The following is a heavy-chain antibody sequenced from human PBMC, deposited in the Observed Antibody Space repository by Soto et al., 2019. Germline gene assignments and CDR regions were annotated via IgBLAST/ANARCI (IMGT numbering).Heavy chain of an antibody. CDR1: GYTFTSYG. CDR3: ARGSGYSSSPAYYYYGMDV. D-gene: IGHD6-6*01. Sequence: QVQLVQSGAEVKKPGASVKVSCKASGYTFTSYGISWVRQAPGQGLEWMGWISAYNGNTNYAQKLQGRVTMTTDTSTSKAYMELSSLRSDDTAVYYCARGSGYSSSPAYYYYGMDVWGQGTTVTVSS. CDR2: ISAYNGNT. J-gene: IGHJ6*02. V-gene: IGHV1-18*01.